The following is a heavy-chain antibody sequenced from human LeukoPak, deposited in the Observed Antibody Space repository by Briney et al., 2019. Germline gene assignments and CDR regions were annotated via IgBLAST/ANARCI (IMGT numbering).Heavy chain of an antibody. V-gene: IGHV4-59*08. CDR2: IYYSGST. CDR3: ARRAKTAVLNIHYYYMDV. CDR1: GGSISSYY. J-gene: IGHJ6*03. Sequence: PSETLSLTCTVSGGSISSYYWSWIRQPPGKGLEWIGYIYYSGSTNYNPSLKSRVTISVDTSKNQFSLKLSSVTAADTAIYYCARRAKTAVLNIHYYYMDVWGKGTTVTVSS. D-gene: IGHD2-21*02.